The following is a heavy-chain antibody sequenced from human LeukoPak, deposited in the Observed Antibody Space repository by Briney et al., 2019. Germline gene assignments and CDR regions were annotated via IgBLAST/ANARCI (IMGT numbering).Heavy chain of an antibody. D-gene: IGHD7-27*01. Sequence: GGSLRLSCAASGFTFSSYSMNWVRQAPGKGLEWVSYISSSSSTIYYADSVKGRFTISRANAKNSLYLHMNSLRAEDTAVYYCARERTGNYFDYWGQGTLVTVSS. CDR3: ARERTGNYFDY. J-gene: IGHJ4*02. CDR2: ISSSSSTI. CDR1: GFTFSSYS. V-gene: IGHV3-48*01.